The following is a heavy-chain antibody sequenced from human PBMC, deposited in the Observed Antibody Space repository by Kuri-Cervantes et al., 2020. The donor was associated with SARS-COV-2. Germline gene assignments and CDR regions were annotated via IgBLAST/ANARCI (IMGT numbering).Heavy chain of an antibody. J-gene: IGHJ4*02. D-gene: IGHD1-14*01. CDR3: AKDRSNPRLPYTGTLDY. CDR1: GFTFSSFS. CDR2: ILYDGSQQ. Sequence: GGSLRLSCAASGFTFSSFSIQWVRQAPGQGLEWVALILYDGSQQFYADSVKGRFTISRDNSKNTLYLQMNSLRAEDTAVYYCAKDRSNPRLPYTGTLDYWGQGTLVTVSS. V-gene: IGHV3-30*18.